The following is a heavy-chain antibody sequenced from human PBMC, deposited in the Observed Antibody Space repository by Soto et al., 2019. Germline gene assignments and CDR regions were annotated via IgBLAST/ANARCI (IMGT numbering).Heavy chain of an antibody. J-gene: IGHJ4*02. D-gene: IGHD5-18*01. CDR2: ISGSGGST. CDR3: AKDLRYSYGFKGGENYFDY. Sequence: GGSLRLSCAASGFTFSSYAMSWVRQAPGKGLEWVSAISGSGGSTYYADSVKGRFTISRDNSKNTLYLQMNSLRAEDTAVYYCAKDLRYSYGFKGGENYFDYWGQGT. V-gene: IGHV3-23*01. CDR1: GFTFSSYA.